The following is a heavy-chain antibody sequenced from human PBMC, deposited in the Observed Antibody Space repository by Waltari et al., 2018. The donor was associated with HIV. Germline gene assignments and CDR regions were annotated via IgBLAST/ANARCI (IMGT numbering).Heavy chain of an antibody. CDR2: ISYSGST. V-gene: IGHV4-39*01. D-gene: IGHD2-21*02. CDR1: GDSISSSSYY. CDR3: ARRAVVVTAKGPFDP. Sequence: QLQLQESGPGLVKPSETLSLTCTVSGDSISSSSYYWGWIRQPPGKRRAGVGSISYSGSTYYNPSLKSRVTISVDTSKNQFSLKLSSVTAADTAVYYCARRAVVVTAKGPFDPWGQGTLVTVSS. J-gene: IGHJ5*02.